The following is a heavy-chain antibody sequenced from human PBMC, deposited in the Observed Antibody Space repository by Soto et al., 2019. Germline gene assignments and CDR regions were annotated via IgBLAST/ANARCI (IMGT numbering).Heavy chain of an antibody. CDR3: AKDQITNSYGSGQTDN. D-gene: IGHD3-10*01. J-gene: IGHJ4*02. Sequence: EVQLLESGGDLVQPGGSLRLSCAASGFTFSYYAMSWVRQAPGKGLEWVSAIGGSGGSTNYADSVKGRFTISRDNSKNTLYLQMNSLRAEDTAVYYCAKDQITNSYGSGQTDNWGQGTLVTVPS. V-gene: IGHV3-23*01. CDR2: IGGSGGST. CDR1: GFTFSYYA.